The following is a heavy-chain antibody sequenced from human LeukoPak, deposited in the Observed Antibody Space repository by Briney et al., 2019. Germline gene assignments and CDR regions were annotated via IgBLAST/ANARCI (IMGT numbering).Heavy chain of an antibody. D-gene: IGHD7-27*01. CDR2: IYYSGST. CDR3: ARETPGAGHFDY. J-gene: IGHJ4*02. V-gene: IGHV4-30-4*02. CDR1: GGSISSGDYC. Sequence: SETLSLTCTVSGGSISSGDYCWSWIRQPPGKGLEWIGYIYYSGSTYYNPSLKSRVTISVDTSKNQFSLKLTAVTAADTAVYYCARETPGAGHFDYWGQGSLVTVSS.